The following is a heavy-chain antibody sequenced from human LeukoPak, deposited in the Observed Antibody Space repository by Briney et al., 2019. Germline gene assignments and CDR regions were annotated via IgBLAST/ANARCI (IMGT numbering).Heavy chain of an antibody. CDR3: ARESYDSEKDCGLDP. Sequence: ASVKVSCKASGYTFTSYDINWVRQATGQGLEWMGWMNPNSGNTGYAQKFQCRVTMTRNTSISTAYMELSSLRSEDTAVYYCARESYDSEKDCGLDPWGQGTLVTVSS. CDR1: GYTFTSYD. J-gene: IGHJ5*02. V-gene: IGHV1-8*01. D-gene: IGHD3-22*01. CDR2: MNPNSGNT.